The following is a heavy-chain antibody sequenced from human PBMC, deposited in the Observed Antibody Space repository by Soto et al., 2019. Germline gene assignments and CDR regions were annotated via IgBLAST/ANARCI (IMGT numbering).Heavy chain of an antibody. CDR2: IYYSGST. Sequence: SETLSLTCTVSGGSISSYYWSWIRQPPGKGLEWIGYIYYSGSTNYNPSLKSRVTISVDTSKNQFSLKLSSVTAADTAVYYCARHRAYYDFWSGHPTRPDFDYWGQGTLVTVSS. CDR3: ARHRAYYDFWSGHPTRPDFDY. V-gene: IGHV4-59*08. D-gene: IGHD3-3*01. J-gene: IGHJ4*02. CDR1: GGSISSYY.